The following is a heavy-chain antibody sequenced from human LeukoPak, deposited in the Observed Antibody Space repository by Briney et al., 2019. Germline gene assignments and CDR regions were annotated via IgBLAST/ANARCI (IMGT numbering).Heavy chain of an antibody. D-gene: IGHD6-19*01. CDR3: VKGPRPDITVAHTVEN. CDR1: GFNFIDYS. V-gene: IGHV3-48*01. CDR2: IGISSGNT. J-gene: IGHJ4*02. Sequence: GGSLRLSCAASGFNFIDYSMNWVRQAPGKGLEWISYIGISSGNTKYADSVKGRFTISRDKARNSLYLQMNTVRAEDTAVYYCVKGPRPDITVAHTVENWGQGTLVTVSS.